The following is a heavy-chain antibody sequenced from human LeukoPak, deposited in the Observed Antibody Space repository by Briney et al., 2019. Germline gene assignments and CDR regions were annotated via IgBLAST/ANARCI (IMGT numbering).Heavy chain of an antibody. D-gene: IGHD3-16*01. J-gene: IGHJ4*02. V-gene: IGHV4-59*12. Sequence: SETLSLTCTVSGGSISSYYWSWIRQPPGKGLEWIGYIYYSGSTNYNPSLKSRVTISVDTSKDQFSLKLSSVTAADTAVYYCARDEGDYFFDYWGQGTLVTVSP. CDR1: GGSISSYY. CDR2: IYYSGST. CDR3: ARDEGDYFFDY.